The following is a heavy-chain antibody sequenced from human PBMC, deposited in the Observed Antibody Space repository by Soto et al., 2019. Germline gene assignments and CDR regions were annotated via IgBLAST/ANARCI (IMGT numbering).Heavy chain of an antibody. Sequence: ASVKVSCKASGYTFTSYDINWVRQATGQGLEWMGWMNPNSGDTGYAQKFQGRVTMTRNTSISTAYMELSSLRSEDTAVYYCARGVHTAMVTFYYYYDMDVWGKGTTVTVSS. CDR3: ARGVHTAMVTFYYYYDMDV. V-gene: IGHV1-8*01. CDR1: GYTFTSYD. D-gene: IGHD5-18*01. CDR2: MNPNSGDT. J-gene: IGHJ6*03.